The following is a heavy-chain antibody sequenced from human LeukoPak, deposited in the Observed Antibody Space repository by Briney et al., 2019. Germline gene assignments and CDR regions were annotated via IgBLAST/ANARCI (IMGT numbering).Heavy chain of an antibody. D-gene: IGHD3-10*01. CDR1: GFTFSSYE. J-gene: IGHJ4*02. Sequence: PGGSLRLSCAASGFTFSSYEMNWVRQAPGKGLEWVSYISSSGSTIYYADSVKGRFTISRDNAKNSLYLQMNSLRAEDTAVYCCARAEWYYYGSGSYYNALDYWGQGTLVTVSS. CDR2: ISSSGSTI. V-gene: IGHV3-48*03. CDR3: ARAEWYYYGSGSYYNALDY.